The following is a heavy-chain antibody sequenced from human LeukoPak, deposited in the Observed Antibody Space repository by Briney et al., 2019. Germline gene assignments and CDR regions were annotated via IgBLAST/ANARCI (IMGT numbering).Heavy chain of an antibody. CDR3: AREYDDSSGYAYYFDY. V-gene: IGHV3-66*01. J-gene: IGHJ4*02. D-gene: IGHD3-22*01. CDR1: GFTVSSNY. CDR2: IYSGGST. Sequence: GGSLRLSCAASGFTVSSNYMSWVRQAPGKGLEWASVIYSGGSTYYADSVKGRFTISRDNSKNTLYLQMNSLRAEDTAVYYCAREYDDSSGYAYYFDYWGQGTLVTVSS.